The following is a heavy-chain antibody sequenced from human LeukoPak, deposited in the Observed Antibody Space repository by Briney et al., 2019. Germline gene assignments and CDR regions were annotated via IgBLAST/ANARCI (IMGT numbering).Heavy chain of an antibody. V-gene: IGHV4-59*11. D-gene: IGHD5-12*01. CDR1: GGSISSHY. Sequence: PSETLSLTCTVSGGSISSHYWSWIRQPPGKGLEWIEYIYYSGSTNYNPSLKSRVTISVDTSKNQFSLKLSSVTAADTAVYYCARGGYGDYCDYWGQGTLVTVSS. J-gene: IGHJ4*02. CDR2: IYYSGST. CDR3: ARGGYGDYCDY.